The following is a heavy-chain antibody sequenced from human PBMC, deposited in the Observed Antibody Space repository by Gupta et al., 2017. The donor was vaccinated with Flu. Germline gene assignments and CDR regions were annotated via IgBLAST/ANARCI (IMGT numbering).Heavy chain of an antibody. J-gene: IGHJ4*02. CDR1: GFTFDNYA. D-gene: IGHD3-22*01. CDR3: AKGGRDTSGFEQ. CDR2: ISGGGSNK. Sequence: EVQLLESGGGLVQPGESLRLACAVSGFTFDNYAMSWVRQAPGRGLEWVSGISGGGSNKYYADSVKGRLTISRDNSKNTLYLQMNNLRADDTAVYYCAKGGRDTSGFEQWGQGTLVTVSS. V-gene: IGHV3-23*01.